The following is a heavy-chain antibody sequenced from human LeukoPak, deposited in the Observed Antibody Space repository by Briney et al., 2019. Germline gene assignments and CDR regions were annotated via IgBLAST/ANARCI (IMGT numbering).Heavy chain of an antibody. CDR3: ARHSPTTVAYYFDY. Sequence: SETLSLTCTVSGGSISSYYWSWTRQPPGKGLEWIGYIYYSGSTNYNPSLKSRVTISVDTSKNQFSLKLSSVTAADTAVYYCARHSPTTVAYYFDYWGQGTLVTVSS. CDR1: GGSISSYY. J-gene: IGHJ4*02. V-gene: IGHV4-59*08. CDR2: IYYSGST. D-gene: IGHD4-17*01.